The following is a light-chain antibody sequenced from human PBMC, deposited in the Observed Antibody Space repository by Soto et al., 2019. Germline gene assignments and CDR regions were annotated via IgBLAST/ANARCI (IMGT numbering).Light chain of an antibody. CDR2: YAS. CDR3: LHYCNLPAP. CDR1: ESVHRN. Sequence: EVVMTQSPATLSVSPGERVTLSCRASESVHRNLAWYQQKPGQGPSLLIYYASTRPTGVTDRFTGLVSGKVLILTLTSQHAEDTRVSHRLHYCNLPAPFGPGTTAEIK. V-gene: IGKV3-15*01. J-gene: IGKJ3*01.